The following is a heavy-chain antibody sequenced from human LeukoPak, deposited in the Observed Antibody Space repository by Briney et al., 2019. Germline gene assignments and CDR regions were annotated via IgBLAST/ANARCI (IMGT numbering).Heavy chain of an antibody. V-gene: IGHV1-18*01. J-gene: IGHJ5*02. CDR1: GYTFTSYG. CDR2: ISAYNGNT. CDR3: ARDSDIVVVPAAISFDP. D-gene: IGHD2-2*01. Sequence: ASVKVSCKASGYTFTSYGISWVRQAPGQGLEWMGWISAYNGNTNYAQELQGRVTMTTDTSTSTAYMELRSLRSDDTAVYYCARDSDIVVVPAAISFDPWGQGTLVTVSS.